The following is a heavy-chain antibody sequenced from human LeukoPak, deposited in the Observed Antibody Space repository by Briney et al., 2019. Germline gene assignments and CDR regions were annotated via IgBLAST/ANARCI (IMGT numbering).Heavy chain of an antibody. J-gene: IGHJ5*01. V-gene: IGHV3-30*02. CDR1: GFSFSSYG. CDR3: ARGALDAATPFDS. CDR2: IRSDGSNK. D-gene: IGHD2-15*01. Sequence: GGSLRLSCAGSGFSFSSYGMHWVRQAPGKGLEWMAFIRSDGSNKYYADSVKGRFTISRDNSKNTLYLQMNSLRAEDTAVYYCARGALDAATPFDSWGQGTLVTVSS.